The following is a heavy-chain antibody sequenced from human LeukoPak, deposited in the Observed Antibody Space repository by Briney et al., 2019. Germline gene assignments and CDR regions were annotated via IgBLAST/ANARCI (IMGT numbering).Heavy chain of an antibody. CDR1: GGSFSGYY. Sequence: KPSETLSLTCAVYGGSFSGYYWSWIRQPPGKGLEWIGEINHSGSTNYNPSLKSRVTISVDTSKNQFSLKLSPVTAADTAVYYCARLPRTYYYGSGSYYNPLNWFDPWGQGTLVTVSS. D-gene: IGHD3-10*01. J-gene: IGHJ5*02. CDR2: INHSGST. CDR3: ARLPRTYYYGSGSYYNPLNWFDP. V-gene: IGHV4-34*01.